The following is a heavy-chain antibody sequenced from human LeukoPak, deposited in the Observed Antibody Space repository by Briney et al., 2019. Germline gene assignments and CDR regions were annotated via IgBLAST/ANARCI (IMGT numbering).Heavy chain of an antibody. Sequence: SQTLSLTCAISGDSVSSNIAAWNWIRQSPSRGLEWLGRTYYKSTWFNDYAVSVKSRITINPDTSNNEFSLQLNSVTPEDTAVYYCAREGFGVLDYWGQGTLVTVSS. CDR2: TYYKSTWFN. CDR3: AREGFGVLDY. J-gene: IGHJ4*02. CDR1: GDSVSSNIAA. V-gene: IGHV6-1*01. D-gene: IGHD3-16*01.